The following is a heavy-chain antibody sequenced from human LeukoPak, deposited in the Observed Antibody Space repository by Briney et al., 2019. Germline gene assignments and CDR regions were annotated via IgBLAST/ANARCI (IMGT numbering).Heavy chain of an antibody. V-gene: IGHV3-23*01. CDR2: ISCSGGNT. D-gene: IGHD1-26*01. CDR1: GFTFTSYA. CDR3: AKDPPSTTRDTCDM. J-gene: IGHJ3*02. Sequence: GGSLRLSCAASGFTFTSYAMSWVRQAPGKGLEWVSTISCSGGNTFYADPVKGGFTISRENSKRTLYLQLNSLRAEDTALYYCAKDPPSTTRDTCDMWGQGTMVSVSS.